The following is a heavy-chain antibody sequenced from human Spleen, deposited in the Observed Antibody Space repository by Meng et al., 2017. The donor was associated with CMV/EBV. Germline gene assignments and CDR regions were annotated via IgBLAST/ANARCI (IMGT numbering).Heavy chain of an antibody. CDR1: GGSISSGDYY. Sequence: QGQLQESGPGHVKPSQPLPLTCTVSGGSISSGDYYWSWIRQPPGKGLEWIGYIYYSGSTYYNPSLKSRVTISVDTSKNQFSLKLSSVTAADTAVYYCARGCYDSPYYFDYWGQGTLVTVSS. J-gene: IGHJ4*02. D-gene: IGHD3-22*01. V-gene: IGHV4-30-4*08. CDR3: ARGCYDSPYYFDY. CDR2: IYYSGST.